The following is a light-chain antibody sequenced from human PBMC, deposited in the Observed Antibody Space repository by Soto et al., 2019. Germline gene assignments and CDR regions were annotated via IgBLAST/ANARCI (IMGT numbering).Light chain of an antibody. CDR2: DAS. V-gene: IGKV1-39*01. J-gene: IGKJ1*01. CDR3: QQSYSFPRT. Sequence: IQLTQSPSSLSASVGDRVTITCRASQGISSYLGWYQQKPGKAPNLLIYDASTLHSGVPSRFSGGGSGTDFTLTIRSLQPEDFATYYCQQSYSFPRTFGQGTKVDNK. CDR1: QGISSY.